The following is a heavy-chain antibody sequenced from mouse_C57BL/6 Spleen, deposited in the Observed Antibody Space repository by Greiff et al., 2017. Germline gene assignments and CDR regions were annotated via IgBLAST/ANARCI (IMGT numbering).Heavy chain of an antibody. CDR2: ISSGSSTI. V-gene: IGHV5-17*01. D-gene: IGHD1-1*01. Sequence: EVKVVESGGGLVKPGGSLKLSCAASGFTFSDYGMHWVRQAPEKGLEWVAYISSGSSTIYYADTVKGRFTISRDNAKNTLFLQMTSLRSEDTAMYYCARITTGVNYYAMDYWGQGTSVTVSS. J-gene: IGHJ4*01. CDR1: GFTFSDYG. CDR3: ARITTGVNYYAMDY.